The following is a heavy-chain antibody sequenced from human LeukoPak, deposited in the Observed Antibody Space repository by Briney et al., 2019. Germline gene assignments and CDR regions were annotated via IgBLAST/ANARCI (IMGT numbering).Heavy chain of an antibody. CDR3: AKQEYDFWSGYLF. Sequence: PAGGSLRLSCAASGFSFDNDAMTWVRQAPGKGLEWVSSISSGGVATYYADSVKGRFSISRDNSKKTLYLQMNSLRAEDTAIYYCAKQEYDFWSGYLFWGKGTLVTVSS. CDR1: GFSFDNDA. V-gene: IGHV3-23*01. J-gene: IGHJ4*02. CDR2: ISSGGVAT. D-gene: IGHD3-3*01.